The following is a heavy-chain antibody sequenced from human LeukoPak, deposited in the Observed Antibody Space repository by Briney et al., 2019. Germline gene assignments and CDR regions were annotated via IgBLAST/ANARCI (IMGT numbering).Heavy chain of an antibody. V-gene: IGHV4-34*01. CDR3: ARGPPLDV. J-gene: IGHJ6*04. CDR2: INHSGST. Sequence: SETLSLTCAVYGGSFSGYYWSWVRQPPGKGLEWIGEINHSGSTNYNPSLKSRVTISVDTSKNQFSLKLSSVTAADTAVYYCARGPPLDVWGKGTTVTVSS. CDR1: GGSFSGYY.